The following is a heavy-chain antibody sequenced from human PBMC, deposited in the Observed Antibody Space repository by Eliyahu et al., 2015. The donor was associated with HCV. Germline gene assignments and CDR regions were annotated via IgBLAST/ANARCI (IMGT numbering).Heavy chain of an antibody. D-gene: IGHD3-16*01. J-gene: IGHJ6*02. CDR3: LGGLKDAMDV. V-gene: IGHV3-48*03. Sequence: EVQMVESGGGLVQPGGSLRLSXAASGFTFSSXEXNWVRQAPGKGLXWVXXISSRGSTIYYADSVKGRFTISRDNAKNSLHLQMNSLRAEDTAVYYCLGGLKDAMDVWGQGTTVTVTS. CDR2: ISSRGSTI. CDR1: GFTFSSXE.